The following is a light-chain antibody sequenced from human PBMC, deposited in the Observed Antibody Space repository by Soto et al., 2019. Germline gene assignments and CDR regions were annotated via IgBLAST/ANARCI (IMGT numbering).Light chain of an antibody. CDR1: QSVSSSY. CDR2: GAS. CDR3: LQYGSSPYT. Sequence: EIVLTQSPGTLSLSPGERATLSCRASQSVSSSYLAWYQQKPGQAPRPLIYGASSRATGIPDRFSGSGCGTDFTLTISRLEPEDFAVYYCLQYGSSPYTFGQGTKLEIK. V-gene: IGKV3-20*01. J-gene: IGKJ2*01.